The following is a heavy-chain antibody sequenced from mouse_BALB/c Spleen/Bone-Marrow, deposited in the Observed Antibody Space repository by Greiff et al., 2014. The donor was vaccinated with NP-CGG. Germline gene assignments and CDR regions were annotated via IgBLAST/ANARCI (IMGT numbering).Heavy chain of an antibody. CDR1: GYTFTGYW. CDR3: ARVCYDSTSAY. D-gene: IGHD1-1*01. V-gene: IGHV1-87*01. Sequence: VQGVESGAELARPGASVKLSCKASGYTFTGYWMQWVKQRPGQGLEWIGIIYPGDGDTRYTQKFKGKATLTADKSSSTAYMQLRNLASEDSAVYYCARVCYDSTSAYWGQGTTLTVSS. CDR2: IYPGDGDT. J-gene: IGHJ2*01.